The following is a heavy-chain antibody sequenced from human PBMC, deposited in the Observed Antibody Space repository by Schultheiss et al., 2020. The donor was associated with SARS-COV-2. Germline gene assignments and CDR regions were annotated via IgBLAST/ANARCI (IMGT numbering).Heavy chain of an antibody. D-gene: IGHD5-18*01. CDR2: IWYDGSNK. CDR1: GFTFSSYA. CDR3: AKVGKDKTQDTAMDDY. V-gene: IGHV3-30*07. Sequence: GGSLRLSCAASGFTFSSYAMHWVRQAPGKGLEWVAVIWYDGSNKYYADSVKGRFTISRDNSKNTLYLQMNSLRAEDTAVYYCAKVGKDKTQDTAMDDYWGQGTLVTVS. J-gene: IGHJ4*02.